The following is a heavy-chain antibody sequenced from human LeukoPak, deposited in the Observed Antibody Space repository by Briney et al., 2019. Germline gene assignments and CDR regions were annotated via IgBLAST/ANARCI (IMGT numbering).Heavy chain of an antibody. CDR3: AIDLQHYDSSGYFDY. Sequence: GRSLRLSCAASGFTFSSYSMHWVRQAPGKGLEWVAVISYDGSNKYYADSVKGRFTISRHNSKNTLYLQMNSLRAEDTAVYYCAIDLQHYDSSGYFDYWGQGTLVTVSS. D-gene: IGHD3-22*01. CDR2: ISYDGSNK. CDR1: GFTFSSYS. J-gene: IGHJ4*02. V-gene: IGHV3-30*01.